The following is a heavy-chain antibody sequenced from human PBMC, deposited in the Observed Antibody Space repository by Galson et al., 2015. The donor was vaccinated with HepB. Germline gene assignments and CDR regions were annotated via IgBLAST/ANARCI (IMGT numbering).Heavy chain of an antibody. Sequence: SVKVSCKASGYTFSYYSINWIRQAPGQGLEWMGWISTNTGDPMYAQGFTGRFVFSLDTSVSTAYLQINSLKAEDTAVYYCARQVQGELDPWGQGTLVTVSS. CDR3: ARQVQGELDP. CDR2: ISTNTGDP. V-gene: IGHV7-4-1*02. J-gene: IGHJ5*02. D-gene: IGHD3-16*01. CDR1: GYTFSYYS.